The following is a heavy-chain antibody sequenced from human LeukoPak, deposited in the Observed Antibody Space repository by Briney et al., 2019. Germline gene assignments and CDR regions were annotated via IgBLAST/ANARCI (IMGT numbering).Heavy chain of an antibody. CDR3: ARDPHDGYYDSSGYGDY. J-gene: IGHJ4*02. V-gene: IGHV3-30-3*01. CDR2: ISYDGSNK. Sequence: GGSLRLSCAASGFTFSSYAMHWVRQAPGKGLEWVAVISYDGSNKYYVDSVKGRFTISRDNSKNTLYLQMNSLRAEDTAVYYCARDPHDGYYDSSGYGDYWGQGTLVTVSS. D-gene: IGHD3-22*01. CDR1: GFTFSSYA.